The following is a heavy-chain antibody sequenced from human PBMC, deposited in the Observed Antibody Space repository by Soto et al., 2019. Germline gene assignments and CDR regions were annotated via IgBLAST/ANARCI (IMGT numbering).Heavy chain of an antibody. D-gene: IGHD4-17*01. V-gene: IGHV3-11*06. CDR2: ISGSSTYT. CDR3: AREPLRRSFDF. Sequence: GGSLRLSCAASGFILSDNYVSWIRQAPGQGLEWVSDISGSSTYTNYADSVKGRLTISRDNAQNSVYLQMNSLRAEDTAVYYCAREPLRRSFDFWGQGTLVTVSS. CDR1: GFILSDNY. J-gene: IGHJ4*02.